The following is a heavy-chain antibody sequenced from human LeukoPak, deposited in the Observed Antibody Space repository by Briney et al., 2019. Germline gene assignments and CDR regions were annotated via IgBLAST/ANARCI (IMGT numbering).Heavy chain of an antibody. CDR1: GFTFSSYG. D-gene: IGHD2-21*01. V-gene: IGHV3-30*02. Sequence: PGGSLRLSCAASGFTFSSYGMHWVRQAPGKGLEWVAFIRYDGSNKYYADSVKGRFTISRDNSKNTLYLQMNSLRAEDTAVYYCAKWAAPDCGGDCPSDYWGQGTLVTVSS. J-gene: IGHJ4*02. CDR2: IRYDGSNK. CDR3: AKWAAPDCGGDCPSDY.